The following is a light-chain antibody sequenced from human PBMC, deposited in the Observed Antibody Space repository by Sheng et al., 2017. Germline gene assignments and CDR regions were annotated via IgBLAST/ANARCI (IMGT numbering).Light chain of an antibody. CDR2: SNN. CDR3: QSYDSSLSAHV. J-gene: IGLJ1*01. V-gene: IGLV1-40*01. Sequence: QPVLTQPPSVSGAPGQRVTISCTGSRSNIGGGYDVHWYQLLPGTAPKLLIYSNNNRPSGVPDRFSGSKSGTSASLAITGLQADDEADYYCQSYDSSLSAHVFGTGTKVTVL. CDR1: RSNIGGGYD.